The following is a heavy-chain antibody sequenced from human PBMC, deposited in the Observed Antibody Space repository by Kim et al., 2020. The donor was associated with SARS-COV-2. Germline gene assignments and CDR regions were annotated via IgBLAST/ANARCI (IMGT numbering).Heavy chain of an antibody. V-gene: IGHV4-59*08. D-gene: IGHD2-15*01. CDR2: THFSGTT. Sequence: SETLSLTCTVSGGSFGSYFWNWIRQSPGKGLEWIGNTHFSGTTNFNPSLKSRVTISVDTSKNQFSLKLSSLTAADTAVYYCARRGRCSGGSCPYGMDVWGQGTAVTVSS. J-gene: IGHJ6*02. CDR1: GGSFGSYF. CDR3: ARRGRCSGGSCPYGMDV.